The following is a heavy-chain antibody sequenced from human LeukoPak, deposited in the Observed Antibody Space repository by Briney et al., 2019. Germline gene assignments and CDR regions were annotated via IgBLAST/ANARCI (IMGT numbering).Heavy chain of an antibody. Sequence: PSETLSLTCTVSGGSISSYYWSWIRQPPGKGLEWIGYIYYSGSTNYNPSLKSRATISVDTSKNQFSLKLSSVTAADTAVYYCARVDSSLFDYWGQGTLVTVSS. CDR3: ARVDSSLFDY. D-gene: IGHD4-11*01. CDR2: IYYSGST. V-gene: IGHV4-59*01. CDR1: GGSISSYY. J-gene: IGHJ4*02.